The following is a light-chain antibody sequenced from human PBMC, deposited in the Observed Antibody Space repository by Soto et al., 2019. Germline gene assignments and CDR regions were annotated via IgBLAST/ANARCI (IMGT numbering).Light chain of an antibody. CDR1: QSVLYNSNNKNY. V-gene: IGKV4-1*01. J-gene: IGKJ4*01. Sequence: DIVMTQSPDSLAVSLGERATINCKSSQSVLYNSNNKNYLAWYQQKPGQPPQLLIYWASARESGVPDRFIGGGSGTDFTLTISSLQAEDVAVYYCQQYYSPPLTFGGGTKVEIK. CDR2: WAS. CDR3: QQYYSPPLT.